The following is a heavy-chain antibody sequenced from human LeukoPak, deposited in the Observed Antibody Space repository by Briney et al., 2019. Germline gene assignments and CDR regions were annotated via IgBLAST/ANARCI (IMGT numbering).Heavy chain of an antibody. J-gene: IGHJ4*02. D-gene: IGHD1-14*01. CDR3: ARIITSTWYNEFDC. CDR1: GYTFTDHY. V-gene: IGHV1-2*02. CDR2: INPNGGGT. Sequence: ASVKVSCKASGYTFTDHYLHWLRQAPGQGLEYLGWINPNGGGTNFPQKFQGRVTLTIDTSVNTGYMEITKLTSDDTAVYYCARIITSTWYNEFDCWGQGTLVAVSP.